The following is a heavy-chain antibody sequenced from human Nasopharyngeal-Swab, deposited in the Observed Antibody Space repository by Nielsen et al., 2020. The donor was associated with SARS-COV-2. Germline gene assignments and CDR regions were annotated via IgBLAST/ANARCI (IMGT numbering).Heavy chain of an antibody. V-gene: IGHV3-48*01. CDR1: GSTFSSYS. D-gene: IGHD2-15*01. Sequence: LSLTRAASGSTFSSYSMNWVRQAPGKGLERVSYISSSSSTIYYADSVKGRFTISRDNAKNSLYLQMNSLRAEDTAVYYCARDWSGGGKLWGQGTLVTVSS. CDR3: ARDWSGGGKL. J-gene: IGHJ4*02. CDR2: ISSSSSTI.